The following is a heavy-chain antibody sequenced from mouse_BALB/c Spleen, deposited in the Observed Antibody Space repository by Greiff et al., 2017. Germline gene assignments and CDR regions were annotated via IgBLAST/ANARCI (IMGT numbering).Heavy chain of an antibody. CDR3: ARRGSSYWYFDV. CDR1: GYTFTDYY. Sequence: QVQLQQSGAELARPGASVKLSCKASGYTFTDYYINWVKQRPGQGLEWIGEIYPGSGNTYYNEKFKGKATLTADKSSSTAYMQLSSLTSEDSAVYFCARRGSSYWYFDVWGAGTTVTVSS. CDR2: IYPGSGNT. D-gene: IGHD1-1*01. J-gene: IGHJ1*01. V-gene: IGHV1-77*01.